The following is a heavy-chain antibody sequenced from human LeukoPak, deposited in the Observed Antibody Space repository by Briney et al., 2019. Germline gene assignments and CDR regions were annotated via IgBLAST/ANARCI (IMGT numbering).Heavy chain of an antibody. Sequence: GASVKVSCKASGYTFTSYYMHWVRQAPGQGLEWMGIINPSGGSTSYAQKFQGRVTMTRDTSTSTVYMELSSLRSEDTAVYYCARAGITMIVPEGAFDIWGQGTMVTVSS. D-gene: IGHD3-22*01. J-gene: IGHJ3*02. CDR2: INPSGGST. V-gene: IGHV1-46*01. CDR3: ARAGITMIVPEGAFDI. CDR1: GYTFTSYY.